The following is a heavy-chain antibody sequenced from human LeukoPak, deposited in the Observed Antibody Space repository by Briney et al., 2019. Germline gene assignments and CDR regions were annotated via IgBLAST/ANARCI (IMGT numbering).Heavy chain of an antibody. Sequence: SETLSLTCTVSGGSISDYYWNWIRHRPGKGLEWIGYIYYSGSTTYNPSLQSRVTMSVDTAKNQFSLKLRSVTAADTAVYYCARGDFCSKSNCYLRPMDVWGKGTTVTVSS. D-gene: IGHD3-3*01. CDR3: ARGDFCSKSNCYLRPMDV. CDR1: GGSISDYY. J-gene: IGHJ6*03. V-gene: IGHV4-59*01. CDR2: IYYSGST.